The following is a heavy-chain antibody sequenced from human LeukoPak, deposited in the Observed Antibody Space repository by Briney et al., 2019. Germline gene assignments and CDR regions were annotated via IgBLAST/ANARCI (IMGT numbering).Heavy chain of an antibody. CDR1: GGTFSSYA. CDR2: IIPIFGTA. V-gene: IGHV1-69*05. Sequence: SVNVACNASGGTFSSYAISWVRQAPGQGLEWMGRIIPIFGTANYAQKFQGRVTITTAESTSTAYMVLRSLRSDDTAVYYCATLLGIDYWGQGTLVTVSS. D-gene: IGHD1-14*01. J-gene: IGHJ4*02. CDR3: ATLLGIDY.